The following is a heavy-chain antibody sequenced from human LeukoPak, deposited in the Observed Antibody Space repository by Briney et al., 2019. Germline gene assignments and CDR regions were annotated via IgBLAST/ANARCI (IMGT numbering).Heavy chain of an antibody. D-gene: IGHD2/OR15-2a*01. CDR3: AGEDSPFSFDY. V-gene: IGHV4-59*01. CDR1: GGSISSYY. J-gene: IGHJ4*02. Sequence: PSETLSLTCTVSGGSISSYYWSWIRQPPGKGLEWIGYIYYSGSTNYNPSLKSRVTISVDTSKNQFSLKLSSVTAADTAVYYCAGEDSPFSFDYWGQGILVTVSS. CDR2: IYYSGST.